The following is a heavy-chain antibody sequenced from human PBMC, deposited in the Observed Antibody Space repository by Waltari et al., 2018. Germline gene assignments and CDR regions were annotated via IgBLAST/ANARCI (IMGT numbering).Heavy chain of an antibody. J-gene: IGHJ4*02. D-gene: IGHD5-18*01. CDR3: TRVSGYSYGPDFDY. CDR2: IRSKAFGGAP. CDR1: GFTFGDYS. Sequence: EVQLVESGGGLVQPGRSLSLSCTTSGFTFGDYSLSWIRQAPGKGLEWVGFIRSKAFGGAPAYAASVTGRFIISRDDSKSIAYLQLNSLKTEDTGIYYCTRVSGYSYGPDFDYWGQGTLVTVSS. V-gene: IGHV3-49*03.